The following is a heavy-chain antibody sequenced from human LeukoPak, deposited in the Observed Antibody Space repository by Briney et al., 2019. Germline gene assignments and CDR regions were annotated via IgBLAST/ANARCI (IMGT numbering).Heavy chain of an antibody. CDR1: GGSISSYY. D-gene: IGHD4-23*01. V-gene: IGHV4-59*12. CDR2: IYYSGST. CDR3: ARLTDYGGNSGPDAFDI. J-gene: IGHJ3*02. Sequence: SETLSLTCTVSGGSISSYYWSWIRQPPGKGLEWIGYIYYSGSTNYNPSLKSRVTISLDTSKNQFSLKLSSVTAADTAVYYCARLTDYGGNSGPDAFDIWGQGTMVTVSS.